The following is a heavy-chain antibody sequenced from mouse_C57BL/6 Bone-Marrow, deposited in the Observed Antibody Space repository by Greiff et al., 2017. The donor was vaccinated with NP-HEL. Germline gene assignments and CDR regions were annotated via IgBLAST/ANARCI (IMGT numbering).Heavy chain of an antibody. CDR1: GFNIKDYY. CDR3: ARDKYYAMDY. Sequence: EVQLQQSGAELVKPGASVKLSCTASGFNIKDYYMHWVKQRTEQGLEWIGRIDPEDGETKYVPKFQGKATITADTSSNTAYLQLSSLTSEDTAVYYCARDKYYAMDYWGQGTSVTVSS. V-gene: IGHV14-2*01. CDR2: IDPEDGET. J-gene: IGHJ4*01.